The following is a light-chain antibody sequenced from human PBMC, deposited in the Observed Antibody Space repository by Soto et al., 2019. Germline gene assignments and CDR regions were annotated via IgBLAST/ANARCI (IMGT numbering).Light chain of an antibody. Sequence: EIVLTQSPGTLSLSPGERATLSCRASQSVSSNYLAWYQQKPGQAPKVLIYRASIRATGIPDRFTGSGSGTDFTLTISRLEPEDFAVYYCQQCNNWPRTFGQGTKVEIK. CDR1: QSVSSNY. CDR2: RAS. J-gene: IGKJ1*01. CDR3: QQCNNWPRT. V-gene: IGKV3-20*01.